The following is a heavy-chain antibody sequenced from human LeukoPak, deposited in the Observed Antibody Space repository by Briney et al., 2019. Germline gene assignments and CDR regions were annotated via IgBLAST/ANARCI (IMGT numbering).Heavy chain of an antibody. CDR2: IFPSSVEI. J-gene: IGHJ4*02. CDR1: GFTFSSYW. V-gene: IGHV3-23*01. Sequence: PGGSLRLSCAASGFTFSSYWMSWVRQAPGKGLEWVSTIFPSSVEIHYADSVKGRFTISRDNSRSTLSLQMDSPRAEDTATYYCATYRQIQVPFEFWGQGTLVTVSS. CDR3: ATYRQIQVPFEF. D-gene: IGHD5-18*01.